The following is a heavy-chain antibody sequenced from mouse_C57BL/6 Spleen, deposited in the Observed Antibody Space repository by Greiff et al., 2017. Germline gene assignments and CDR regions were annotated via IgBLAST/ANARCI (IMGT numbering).Heavy chain of an antibody. CDR1: GYTFTSYW. D-gene: IGHD1-1*01. Sequence: VQLQQPGAELVKPGASVKLSCKASGYTFTSYWMHWVKQRPGQGLEWIGMIHPNSGSTNYNEKFKSKATLTVDKSSSTAYMQLSSLTSEDSAVYYCAGYYGSSPWWYFDVWGTVTTVTVSS. CDR2: IHPNSGST. V-gene: IGHV1-64*01. J-gene: IGHJ1*03. CDR3: AGYYGSSPWWYFDV.